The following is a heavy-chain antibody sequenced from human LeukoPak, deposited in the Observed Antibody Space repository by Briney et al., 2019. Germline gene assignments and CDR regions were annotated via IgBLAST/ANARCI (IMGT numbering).Heavy chain of an antibody. V-gene: IGHV4-59*01. Sequence: PSETLSLTCTVSGDSISSYYWSWIRQPPGKGLEWIGYIYYSGSTNYNPSLKSRVTISVDTSKNQFSLKLSSVTAADTAVYYCARGEDSSRWATPYWYFDLWGRGTLVTVSS. D-gene: IGHD6-19*01. CDR3: ARGEDSSRWATPYWYFDL. CDR2: IYYSGST. J-gene: IGHJ2*01. CDR1: GDSISSYY.